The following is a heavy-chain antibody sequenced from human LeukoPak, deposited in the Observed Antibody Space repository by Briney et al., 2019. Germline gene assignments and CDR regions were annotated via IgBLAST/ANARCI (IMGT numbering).Heavy chain of an antibody. CDR1: GFTFSSYS. CDR3: ARDRGYSSGWYDY. Sequence: GGSLRLSCAASGFTFSSYSMNWVRQAPGKGLEWVSSISSSSSYIYYADSVKGRFTISRDNAKNSLYLQMNSLRAEDTAVYYCARDRGYSSGWYDYWGQGTLVTVSS. D-gene: IGHD6-19*01. J-gene: IGHJ4*02. V-gene: IGHV3-21*01. CDR2: ISSSSSYI.